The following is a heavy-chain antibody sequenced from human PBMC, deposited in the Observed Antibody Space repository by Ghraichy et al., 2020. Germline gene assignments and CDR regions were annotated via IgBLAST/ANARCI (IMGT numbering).Heavy chain of an antibody. CDR3: AAEYYYDSSGSFHY. Sequence: GGSLRLSCAASGFTFDDYTMHWVRQAPGKGLEWVSLITWNGGSTYYGDSVKGRLTASRDNSKNSLYLQMNSLRTEDTALYYCAAEYYYDSSGSFHYWGQGTLVTVSS. CDR2: ITWNGGST. D-gene: IGHD3-22*01. CDR1: GFTFDDYT. V-gene: IGHV3-43*01. J-gene: IGHJ4*02.